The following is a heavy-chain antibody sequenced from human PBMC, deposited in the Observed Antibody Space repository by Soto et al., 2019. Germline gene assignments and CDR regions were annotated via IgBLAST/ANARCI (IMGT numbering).Heavy chain of an antibody. Sequence: VQLLESGGGLVQPGGSLRLSCAASGFTFSSYAISWVRQAPGQGLEWMGGIIPIFGTATYAQKFHGRVTITADESASTAYMELSSLRSEDTAVYYCASSGAAAGTIYPGYWGQGTLVTVSS. CDR1: GFTFSSYA. V-gene: IGHV1-69*01. CDR3: ASSGAAAGTIYPGY. CDR2: IIPIFGTA. D-gene: IGHD6-13*01. J-gene: IGHJ4*02.